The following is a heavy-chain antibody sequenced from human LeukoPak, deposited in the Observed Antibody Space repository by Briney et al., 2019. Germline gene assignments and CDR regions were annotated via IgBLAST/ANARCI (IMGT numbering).Heavy chain of an antibody. Sequence: PGGSLRLSCAASGFTFSTYNMNWVRQAPGKGLEWVLYISSSSSTVYYADSVKGRFTISRDNAKNSLYLQMNSLRDEDTAVYYCACTYYYDSSGYSDHDAFDIWGQGTMVTVSS. CDR3: ACTYYYDSSGYSDHDAFDI. D-gene: IGHD3-22*01. CDR1: GFTFSTYN. CDR2: ISSSSSTV. V-gene: IGHV3-48*02. J-gene: IGHJ3*02.